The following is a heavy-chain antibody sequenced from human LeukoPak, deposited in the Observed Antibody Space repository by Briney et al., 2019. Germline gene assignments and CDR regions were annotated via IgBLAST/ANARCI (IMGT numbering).Heavy chain of an antibody. Sequence: GGSLRLSCEASGFSFSSYVMSWVRQAPGKGLEWVAVISYDGSNKYYADSVKGRFTISRDNSKNTLYLQMNSLRAEDTAVYYCARSGLDTAMVTTLYYFDYWGQGTLVTVSS. V-gene: IGHV3-30*03. CDR1: GFSFSSYV. CDR2: ISYDGSNK. CDR3: ARSGLDTAMVTTLYYFDY. D-gene: IGHD5-18*01. J-gene: IGHJ4*02.